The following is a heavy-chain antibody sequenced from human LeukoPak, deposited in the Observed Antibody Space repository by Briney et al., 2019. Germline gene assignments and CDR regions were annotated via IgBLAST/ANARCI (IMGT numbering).Heavy chain of an antibody. CDR2: MNRDGSET. V-gene: IGHV3-7*03. J-gene: IGHJ6*02. CDR1: GFALSSHW. CDR3: ARNNGMDV. Sequence: PGGSLRLSCAASGFALSSHWMTWVRQAPGRGPEWVANMNRDGSETYYLDSVKGRFTISKDNAKNSLYLQMNSLRAEDTALYHCARNNGMDVWGQGTTVIVSS.